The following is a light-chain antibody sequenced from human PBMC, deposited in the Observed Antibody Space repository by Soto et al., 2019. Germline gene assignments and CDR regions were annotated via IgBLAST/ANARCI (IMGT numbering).Light chain of an antibody. CDR3: QQSYSMSWT. Sequence: DIQMTQSPSSLSASVGDRVTITCRASQSISSYLNWYQQKPGKVPKLLIYAASSLQSGVPSRFSGSGSGTDFTISISSLQPEDFATYYCQQSYSMSWTFGQGTKVVIK. J-gene: IGKJ1*01. CDR1: QSISSY. CDR2: AAS. V-gene: IGKV1-39*01.